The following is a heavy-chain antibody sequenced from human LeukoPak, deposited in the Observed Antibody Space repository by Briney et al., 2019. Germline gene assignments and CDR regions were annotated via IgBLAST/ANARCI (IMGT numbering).Heavy chain of an antibody. V-gene: IGHV4-39*01. CDR2: IYYSGRT. J-gene: IGHJ4*02. Sequence: SETLSLTCTVSGGSIGSSPYYWGWIRQPPGKGLEWIGTIYYSGRTYYNPTLKSRVTISVDTSKNQFSLKLSSVTAADTAVYYCARSSLTRVDYWGQGTLVTVSS. CDR3: ARSSLTRVDY. CDR1: GGSIGSSPYY. D-gene: IGHD7-27*01.